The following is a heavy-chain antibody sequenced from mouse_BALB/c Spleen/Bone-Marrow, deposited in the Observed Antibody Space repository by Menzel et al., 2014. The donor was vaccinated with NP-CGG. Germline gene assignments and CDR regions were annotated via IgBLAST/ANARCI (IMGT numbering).Heavy chain of an antibody. J-gene: IGHJ2*01. V-gene: IGHV2-9*02. D-gene: IGHD2-3*01. CDR2: IWAGGST. Sequence: QVQLKQSGPGLVAPSQSLSITCTVSGFSLTSYGVHRVRQPPGKGLEWLGVIWAGGSTNYNSALMSRLSISKDNSESQVFLKMNSLQTDDTAIYYCARDRGYYKDVGDYWGQGTTLTASS. CDR3: ARDRGYYKDVGDY. CDR1: GFSLTSYG.